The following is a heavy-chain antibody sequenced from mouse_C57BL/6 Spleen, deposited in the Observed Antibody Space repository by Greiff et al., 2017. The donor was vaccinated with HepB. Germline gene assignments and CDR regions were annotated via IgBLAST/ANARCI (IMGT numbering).Heavy chain of an antibody. D-gene: IGHD1-1*01. CDR3: ARHEDNYYGSSTAWFAY. CDR1: GYTFTEYT. J-gene: IGHJ3*01. CDR2: FYPGSGSI. Sequence: VQRVESGAELVKPGASVKLSCKASGYTFTEYTIHWVKQRSGQGLEWIGWFYPGSGSIKYNEKFKDKATLTADKSSSTVYMELSRLTSEDSAVYFCARHEDNYYGSSTAWFAYWGQGTLVTVSA. V-gene: IGHV1-62-2*01.